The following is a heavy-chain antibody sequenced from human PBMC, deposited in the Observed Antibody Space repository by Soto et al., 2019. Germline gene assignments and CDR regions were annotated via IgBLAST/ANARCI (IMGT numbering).Heavy chain of an antibody. CDR2: IDNNGSS. Sequence: SETLSLTCTVSGGSISSYHWNWIRQRAGKGLEWIGRIDNNGSSNYNPSLKSRVTMSVDTSKNQFSLKLSSVTAADTAVYSCAREGVAATGTWWFDPWGQGTVVTVSS. CDR3: AREGVAATGTWWFDP. V-gene: IGHV4-4*07. D-gene: IGHD2-15*01. CDR1: GGSISSYH. J-gene: IGHJ5*02.